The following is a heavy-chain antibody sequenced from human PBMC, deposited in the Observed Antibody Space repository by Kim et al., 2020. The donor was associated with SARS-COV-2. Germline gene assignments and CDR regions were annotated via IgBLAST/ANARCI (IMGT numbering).Heavy chain of an antibody. D-gene: IGHD3-22*01. CDR2: IKSKTDGGTT. CDR3: TTGSITYYYDSSGYYEDWYFDL. Sequence: GGSLRLSCAASGFTFSNAWMSWVRQAPGKGLEWVGRIKSKTDGGTTDYAAPVKGRFTISRDDSKNTLYLQMNSLKTEDTAVYYCTTGSITYYYDSSGYYEDWYFDLWGRGTLVTVSS. J-gene: IGHJ2*01. CDR1: GFTFSNAW. V-gene: IGHV3-15*01.